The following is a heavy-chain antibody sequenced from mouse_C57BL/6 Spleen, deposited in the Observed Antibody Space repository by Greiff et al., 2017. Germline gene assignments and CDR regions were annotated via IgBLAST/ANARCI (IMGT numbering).Heavy chain of an antibody. Sequence: QVQLQQSGAELVKPGASVKLSCKASGYTFTSYWMHWVKQRPGRGLEWIGRIDPNSGGTKYNKKLKSKATLTVDKPSGTAYMQLSSLTSEDSAVYYCARGRVYYDYDEGAMDYWGQGTSVTVSS. CDR1: GYTFTSYW. CDR2: IDPNSGGT. D-gene: IGHD2-4*01. CDR3: ARGRVYYDYDEGAMDY. V-gene: IGHV1-72*01. J-gene: IGHJ4*01.